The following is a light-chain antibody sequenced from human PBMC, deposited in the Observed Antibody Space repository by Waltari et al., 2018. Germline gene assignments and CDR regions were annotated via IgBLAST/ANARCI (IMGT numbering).Light chain of an antibody. Sequence: DNVLTQSPGTLSLSPGERATLSCRASQSVTTDYLAWYQQKPGQAPRLLIYGAFNRAAGTPDRFSGSGSGTDFTLTISRVEPDDSAVYYCQQYASSPRTFGQGTK. CDR2: GAF. J-gene: IGKJ1*01. CDR3: QQYASSPRT. V-gene: IGKV3-20*01. CDR1: QSVTTDY.